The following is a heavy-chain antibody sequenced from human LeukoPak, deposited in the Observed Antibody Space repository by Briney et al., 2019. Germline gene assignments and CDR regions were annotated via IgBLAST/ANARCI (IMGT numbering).Heavy chain of an antibody. CDR3: ARVARGVISNYYMDV. CDR2: INHSGST. CDR1: GGSFSGYY. V-gene: IGHV4-34*01. D-gene: IGHD3-10*01. J-gene: IGHJ6*03. Sequence: ASETLSLTCAVYGGSFSGYYWSWIRQPPGKGLEWIGEINHSGSTNYNPSLKSRVTISVDTSKNQFSLKLSSVTAADTAVYYCARVARGVISNYYMDVWGKGTTVTISS.